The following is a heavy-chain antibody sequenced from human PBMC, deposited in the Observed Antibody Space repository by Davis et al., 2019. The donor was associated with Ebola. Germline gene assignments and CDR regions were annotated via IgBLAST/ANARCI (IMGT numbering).Heavy chain of an antibody. J-gene: IGHJ3*02. D-gene: IGHD3-22*01. CDR3: AKALYYYDSSGGHQIDAFDI. Sequence: SVKVSCKASGGTFSSYAISWVRQAPGQGLEWMGWINPNSGGTNYAQKFQGRVTITADESTSTAYMELSSLRSEDTAVYYCAKALYYYDSSGGHQIDAFDIWGQGTMVTVSS. CDR2: INPNSGGT. CDR1: GGTFSSYA. V-gene: IGHV1-69*13.